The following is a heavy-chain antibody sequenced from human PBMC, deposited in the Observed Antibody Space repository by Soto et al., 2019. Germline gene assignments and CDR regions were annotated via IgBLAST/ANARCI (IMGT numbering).Heavy chain of an antibody. CDR2: MCPRDSDT. J-gene: IGHJ6*02. Sequence: GESLKISCKGSGYVFNHYWIAWVRQMPGKGLEWVGIMCPRDSDTRYSPSSQGQVTISADKSITTAYLQWSSLKASDTAIYYCARRAFCGGDCTARPQDYYGMDVWGQGTAVTVSS. CDR3: ARRAFCGGDCTARPQDYYGMDV. CDR1: GYVFNHYW. D-gene: IGHD2-21*02. V-gene: IGHV5-51*01.